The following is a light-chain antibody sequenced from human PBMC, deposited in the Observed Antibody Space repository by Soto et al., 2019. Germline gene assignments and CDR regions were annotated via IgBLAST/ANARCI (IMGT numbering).Light chain of an antibody. V-gene: IGKV3-11*01. CDR3: QHRVNFPCT. CDR1: QSVSGQ. CDR2: DAF. J-gene: IGKJ3*01. Sequence: ASQSVSGQLAWYQQKPGQAPRLLIYDAFNLATGIPARFSGSGSGTNFTLTISSLEPEDFAVYYCQHRVNFPCTFGPGTKVDNK.